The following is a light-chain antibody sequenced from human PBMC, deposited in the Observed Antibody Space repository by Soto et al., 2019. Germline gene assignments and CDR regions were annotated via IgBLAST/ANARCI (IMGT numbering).Light chain of an antibody. V-gene: IGKV1-9*01. CDR1: QGITNY. CDR3: QQRHSYPIT. CDR2: TAS. Sequence: DVQLTQSPSFLSASVGDRVTFTCRASQGITNYLAWYQQKPGKAPQLLIYTASTLQSGVPSRFSGSGYGTESTLTISSLQPEDFATYYCQQRHSYPITFGQGTRLEIK. J-gene: IGKJ5*01.